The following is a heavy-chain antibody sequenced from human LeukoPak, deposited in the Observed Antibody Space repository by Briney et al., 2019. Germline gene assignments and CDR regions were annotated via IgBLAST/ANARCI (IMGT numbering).Heavy chain of an antibody. V-gene: IGHV3-11*04. CDR3: VRGVVVPAATSLWYMDV. CDR2: ISSSGSTI. J-gene: IGHJ6*03. Sequence: GGALRLSCAASGFTFSDYYMSWIRQAPGKGLEWVSYISSSGSTIYYADSVKGRFTISRDNAKNSLYLQMNSLRAEDTAVYYCVRGVVVPAATSLWYMDVWGKGTTVTVSS. D-gene: IGHD2-2*01. CDR1: GFTFSDYY.